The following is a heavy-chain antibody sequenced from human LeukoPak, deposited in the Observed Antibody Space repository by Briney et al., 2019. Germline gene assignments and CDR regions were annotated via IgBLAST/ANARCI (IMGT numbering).Heavy chain of an antibody. CDR2: IYHSGST. CDR1: GYSISSGYY. CDR3: ARDVRYSGYDLGTDY. V-gene: IGHV4-38-2*02. Sequence: PSETLSPTCAVSGYSISSGYYWGWIRQPPGKGLEWIGSIYHSGSTYYNPSLKSRVTISVDTSKNQFSLKLSSVTAADTAVYYCARDVRYSGYDLGTDYWGQGTLVTVSS. D-gene: IGHD5-12*01. J-gene: IGHJ4*02.